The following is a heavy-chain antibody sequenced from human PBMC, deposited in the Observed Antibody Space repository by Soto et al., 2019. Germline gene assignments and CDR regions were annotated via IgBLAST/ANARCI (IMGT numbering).Heavy chain of an antibody. V-gene: IGHV4-31*03. D-gene: IGHD2-15*01. CDR3: ARRVHQALGYCSGGSCLEGGFDY. CDR2: IYYSGST. CDR1: GGSISSGGYY. J-gene: IGHJ4*02. Sequence: QVQLQESGPGLVKPSQTLSLTCTVSGGSISSGGYYWSWIRQHPGKGLEWIGYIYYSGSTYYNPSLKSRVTISVDTSKNQCSLKLSSVTAADTAVYYCARRVHQALGYCSGGSCLEGGFDYWGQGTLVTVSS.